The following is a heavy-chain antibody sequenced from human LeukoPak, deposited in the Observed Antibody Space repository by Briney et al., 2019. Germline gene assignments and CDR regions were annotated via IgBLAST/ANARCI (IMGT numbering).Heavy chain of an antibody. CDR1: GFSFTSYW. Sequence: GESLKISCKGFGFSFTSYWIGWVRQRPGKGLEWMGFMYPGDSDTRYSPSFQGQVTISADKSIRTAYLQWSSLKASDTAIYYCARHHDYGDYGCFDYWGQGTLVTVSS. J-gene: IGHJ4*02. D-gene: IGHD4-17*01. CDR2: MYPGDSDT. V-gene: IGHV5-51*01. CDR3: ARHHDYGDYGCFDY.